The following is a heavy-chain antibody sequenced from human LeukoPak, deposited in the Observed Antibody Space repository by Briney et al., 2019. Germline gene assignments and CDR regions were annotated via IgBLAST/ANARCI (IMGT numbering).Heavy chain of an antibody. CDR3: ARALWFGETFPAY. Sequence: GGSLRLPCAASGLTISSYSMNWVRQAPGKGLQWVSYISSSSSTIYYADSVKGRFTISRDNAKNSLYLQMNSLRAEDTAVYYCARALWFGETFPAYWGQGTLVTVSS. V-gene: IGHV3-48*01. CDR2: ISSSSSTI. J-gene: IGHJ4*02. D-gene: IGHD3-10*01. CDR1: GLTISSYS.